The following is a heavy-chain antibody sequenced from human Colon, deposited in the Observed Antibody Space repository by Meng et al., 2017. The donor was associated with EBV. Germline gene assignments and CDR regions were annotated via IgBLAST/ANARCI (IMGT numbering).Heavy chain of an antibody. V-gene: IGHV4-34*01. Sequence: VQIQHGGAGLLKPSETLSLTCAVSGGSFSGYYWSWIRQAPGKGLEWIGEINHSGSTKFNPSLESRVSISVDTSENQVSLKLTSVTAADTAVYYCARRTTVNLRSFDSWGQGTLVTVSS. J-gene: IGHJ4*02. CDR2: INHSGST. CDR3: ARRTTVNLRSFDS. D-gene: IGHD4-17*01. CDR1: GGSFSGYY.